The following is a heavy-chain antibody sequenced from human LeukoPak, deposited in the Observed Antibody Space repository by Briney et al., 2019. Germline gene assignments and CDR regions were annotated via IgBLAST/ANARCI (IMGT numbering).Heavy chain of an antibody. CDR2: IYHSGST. J-gene: IGHJ4*02. V-gene: IGHV4-38-2*02. Sequence: SETLSLTCTVSGYSISSGYYWGWIRQPPGKGLEWIGSIYHSGSTYYNPSLKSRVTISVDTSKNQFSLRLNSVTAADTAVYYCARHMTPPGTRGFDYWGQGTLVTVSS. D-gene: IGHD1/OR15-1a*01. CDR3: ARHMTPPGTRGFDY. CDR1: GYSISSGYY.